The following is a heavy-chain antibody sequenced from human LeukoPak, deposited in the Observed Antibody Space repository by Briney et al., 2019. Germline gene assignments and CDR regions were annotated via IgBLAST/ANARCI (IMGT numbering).Heavy chain of an antibody. V-gene: IGHV1-69*13. CDR3: ARATYYYDISYYYGMDV. CDR2: IIPIFGTA. CDR1: GGTFSSYA. Sequence: GASVKVSCKASGGTFSSYAISWVRQAPGQGLEWMGGIIPIFGTANYAQKFQGRVTITADESTSTAYMELSRLRSDDTAVYYCARATYYYDISYYYGMDVWGQGTTVTVSS. J-gene: IGHJ6*02. D-gene: IGHD3-22*01.